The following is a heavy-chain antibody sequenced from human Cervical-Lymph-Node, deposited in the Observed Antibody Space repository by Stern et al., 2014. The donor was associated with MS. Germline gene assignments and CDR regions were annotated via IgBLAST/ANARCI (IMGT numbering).Heavy chain of an antibody. Sequence: VQLVQSWAEVKKPGASVKVSCEASGYTFNRYYIHWVRQAPGQGLERMGMINPSGGSTNYAQEFQGRVTMTRDTSTSTVYMELNSLRSDDTATYYCARDAHGDSFDYWGQGTLVTVSS. CDR1: GYTFNRYY. D-gene: IGHD4-17*01. J-gene: IGHJ4*02. CDR2: INPSGGST. CDR3: ARDAHGDSFDY. V-gene: IGHV1-46*02.